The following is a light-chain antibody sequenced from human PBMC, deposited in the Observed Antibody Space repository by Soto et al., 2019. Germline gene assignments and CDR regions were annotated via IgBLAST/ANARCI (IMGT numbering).Light chain of an antibody. V-gene: IGLV2-8*01. CDR1: SSDVGAYDY. CDR2: EIN. CDR3: SSFAGSNNFPYV. J-gene: IGLJ1*01. Sequence: QSVLAQPPSASGSPGQSVTISCTGTSSDVGAYDYVSWHQQHPGKAPKLMIYEINKRPSGVPDRFSGSKSGNTASLTVSGLQAEDEADYYCSSFAGSNNFPYVFGTGTKVTV.